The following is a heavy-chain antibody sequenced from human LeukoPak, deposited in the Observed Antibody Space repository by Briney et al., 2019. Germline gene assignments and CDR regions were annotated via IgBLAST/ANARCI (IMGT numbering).Heavy chain of an antibody. J-gene: IGHJ3*01. CDR3: ARGHDILTGHPGAFDV. Sequence: GASVKVSCKASGYTFTSYGISWVRQAPGQGLEWMGWISAYNGNTNYAQKLQGRVTMTTDTSTSTAYMELRSLRSDDTAVYYCARGHDILTGHPGAFDVWGQGTMVTVSS. D-gene: IGHD3-9*01. V-gene: IGHV1-18*01. CDR1: GYTFTSYG. CDR2: ISAYNGNT.